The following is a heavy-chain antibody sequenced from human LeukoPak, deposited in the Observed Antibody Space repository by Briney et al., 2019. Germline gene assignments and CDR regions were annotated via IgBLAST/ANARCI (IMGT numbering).Heavy chain of an antibody. Sequence: SETLSLTCTVSGGSINTPNYYWGWIRQTPGKGLEWIGNIFYSGGTYYSPSLTSRVTISLDTSRNQSSLKLNSVTAADTAVYYCARRSSLLSAVTMGFHYWGQGILVSVSP. CDR1: GGSINTPNYY. J-gene: IGHJ4*02. D-gene: IGHD4-17*01. CDR2: IFYSGGT. CDR3: ARRSSLLSAVTMGFHY. V-gene: IGHV4-39*07.